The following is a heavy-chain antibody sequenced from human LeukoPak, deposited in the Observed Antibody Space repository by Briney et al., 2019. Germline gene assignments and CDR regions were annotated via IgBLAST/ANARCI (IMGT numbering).Heavy chain of an antibody. Sequence: ASVKVSCKASGSTFSRFYFHWVRQAPGQGLEWMGIIIPSAGSTTYAQNFQGRVNMIRDMSTSTVYMELSGLTSEDTAIYYCARSQHMENWFDPWGQGTLVTVSS. V-gene: IGHV1-46*01. CDR1: GSTFSRFY. CDR2: IIPSAGST. D-gene: IGHD2-21*01. J-gene: IGHJ5*02. CDR3: ARSQHMENWFDP.